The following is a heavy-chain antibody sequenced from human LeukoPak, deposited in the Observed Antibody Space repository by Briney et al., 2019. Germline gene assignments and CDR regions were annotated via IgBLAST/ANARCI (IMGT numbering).Heavy chain of an antibody. CDR1: GGSISSGGYY. J-gene: IGHJ4*02. D-gene: IGHD2-21*01. Sequence: SETLSLTCTVSGGSISSGGYYWSWIRQHPGKGLEWIGYIYYSGSTYYNPSLKSRVTISVDTSKNQFSLKLSSVTAADTAVYYCARRIAAPPYYFDYWGQGTLVTVSS. CDR3: ARRIAAPPYYFDY. V-gene: IGHV4-31*03. CDR2: IYYSGST.